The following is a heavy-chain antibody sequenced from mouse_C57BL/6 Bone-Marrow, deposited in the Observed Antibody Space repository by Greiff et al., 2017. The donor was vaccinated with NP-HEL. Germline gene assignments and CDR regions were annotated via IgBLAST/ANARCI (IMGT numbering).Heavy chain of an antibody. CDR2: IHPNSGST. Sequence: QVQLQQPGAELVKPGASVKLSCKASGYTFTSYWMHWVKQRPGQGLEWIGMIHPNSGSTNYNEKFKSKATLTVDKSSSTAYMQLSSLTSEDSAVYYCASLTVVAEGWYFDVWGTGTTVTVSS. V-gene: IGHV1-64*01. CDR3: ASLTVVAEGWYFDV. CDR1: GYTFTSYW. J-gene: IGHJ1*03. D-gene: IGHD1-1*01.